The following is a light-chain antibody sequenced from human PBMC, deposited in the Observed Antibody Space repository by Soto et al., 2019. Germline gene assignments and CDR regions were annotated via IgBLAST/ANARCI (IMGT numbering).Light chain of an antibody. CDR3: QHYNNYSEA. J-gene: IGKJ1*01. V-gene: IGKV1-5*03. CDR1: QTISSW. Sequence: DIQMTQSSSTLSGSVGDRVTITCRASQTISSWLAWYQQKPGKAPKLLIYKASTLKSGVPSRFSGSGYGTEFNLTISSLQPDDFATYYCQHYNNYSEAFGQGTKVDIK. CDR2: KAS.